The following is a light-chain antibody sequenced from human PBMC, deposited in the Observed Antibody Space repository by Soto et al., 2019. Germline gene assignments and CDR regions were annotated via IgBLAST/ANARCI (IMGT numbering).Light chain of an antibody. J-gene: IGKJ4*01. CDR3: QRSFSTPLT. V-gene: IGKV1-39*01. Sequence: DIQMTQSPSSLSASVEARVTITSRPSQSISTNLHWYQQKPGKAPKLLIYAASSLQSGVPSRFSGSGSGTDFTLTISSLQPEDFATYYCQRSFSTPLTFGGGTKVEIK. CDR1: QSISTN. CDR2: AAS.